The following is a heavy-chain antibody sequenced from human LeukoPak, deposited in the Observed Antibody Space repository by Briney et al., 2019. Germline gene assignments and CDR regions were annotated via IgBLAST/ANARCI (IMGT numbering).Heavy chain of an antibody. CDR3: ARGYSSSWYRRGAFDI. Sequence: KTSETLSLTCTVSGGSISSYYWSWIRQPAGKGLEWIGRIYTSGSTNYNPSLKGRVTMSVDTSKNQFSLKLSSVTAADTAVYYCARGYSSSWYRRGAFDIWGQGTMVTVSS. V-gene: IGHV4-4*07. J-gene: IGHJ3*02. CDR1: GGSISSYY. CDR2: IYTSGST. D-gene: IGHD6-13*01.